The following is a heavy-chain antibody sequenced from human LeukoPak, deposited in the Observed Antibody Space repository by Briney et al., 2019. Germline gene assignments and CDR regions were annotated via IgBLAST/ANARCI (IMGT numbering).Heavy chain of an antibody. D-gene: IGHD3-22*01. CDR1: GFIFSIYW. V-gene: IGHV3-74*01. CDR2: INGDGSST. CDR3: TRLLPKYYYDSSGYYGRDY. Sequence: GGSLRLSCAASGFIFSIYWIYWVRQAPGKGLVWVSRINGDGSSTSYADSVKGRFTISRDNAKNTLYLQMNSLKTEDTAVYYCTRLLPKYYYDSSGYYGRDYWGQGTLVTVSS. J-gene: IGHJ4*02.